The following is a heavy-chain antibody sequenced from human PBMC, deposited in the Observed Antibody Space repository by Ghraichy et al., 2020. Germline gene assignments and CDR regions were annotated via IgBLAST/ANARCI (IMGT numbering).Heavy chain of an antibody. J-gene: IGHJ4*02. CDR2: MNPNSGNT. D-gene: IGHD4-17*01. CDR3: ARGRTTVTTRLLDY. Sequence: ASVKVSCKASGYTFTSYDINWVRQATGQGLEWMGWMNPNSGNTGYAQKFQGRVTMTRNTSISTAYMELSSLRSEDTAVYYCARGRTTVTTRLLDYWGQGTLVTVSS. V-gene: IGHV1-8*01. CDR1: GYTFTSYD.